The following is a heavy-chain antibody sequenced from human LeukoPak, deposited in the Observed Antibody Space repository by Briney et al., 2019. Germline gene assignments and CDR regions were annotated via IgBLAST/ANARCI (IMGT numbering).Heavy chain of an antibody. CDR1: GNSISSGDNY. CDR3: ARDRHYDSSGYSPPYYYYYMDV. J-gene: IGHJ6*03. Sequence: SETLSLTCTVSGNSISSGDNYWSWIRQPAGKGLEWIGRSGSTYYNPSLKSRVTISVDTSKNQFSLKLSSVTAADTAVYYCARDRHYDSSGYSPPYYYYYMDVWGKGTTVTVSS. CDR2: SGST. D-gene: IGHD3-22*01. V-gene: IGHV4-61*02.